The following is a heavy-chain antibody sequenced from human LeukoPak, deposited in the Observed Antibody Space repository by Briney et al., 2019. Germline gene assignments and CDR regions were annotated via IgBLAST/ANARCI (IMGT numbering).Heavy chain of an antibody. J-gene: IGHJ6*03. CDR3: ARGAYNTLSEGPYYYYMAV. CDR2: IFYSGST. CDR1: GGSFSSYY. Sequence: SETLSLTCTVSGGSFSSYYWSWIRQPPGKGLEWMGYIFYSGSTNYNPSLKSRVTISVDTSKNQFSLKLTSVTAADTAVYYCARGAYNTLSEGPYYYYMAVWGKGTTVTVS. V-gene: IGHV4-59*01. D-gene: IGHD2/OR15-2a*01.